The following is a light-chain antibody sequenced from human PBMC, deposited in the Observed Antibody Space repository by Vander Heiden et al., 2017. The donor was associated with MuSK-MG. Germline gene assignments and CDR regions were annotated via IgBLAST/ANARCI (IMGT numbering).Light chain of an antibody. CDR2: GAS. V-gene: IGKV1-9*01. Sequence: IQLTQSPSSLSASVGDRVTITCRASQAISTYLAWYQQRPGKAPNLLIFGASTWQSGVPSRFRGSGSGTDFTLTISSRQPEDFATYYCQQLSTCPRKFVKGTKVEIK. CDR1: QAISTY. J-gene: IGKJ1*01. CDR3: QQLSTCPRK.